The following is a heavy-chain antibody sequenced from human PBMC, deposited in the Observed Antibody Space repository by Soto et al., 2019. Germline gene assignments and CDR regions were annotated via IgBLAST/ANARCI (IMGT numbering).Heavy chain of an antibody. J-gene: IGHJ5*02. CDR1: GYTFTICG. V-gene: IGHV1-18*01. D-gene: IGHD2-2*02. Sequence: ASLKVSCKASGYTFTICGISWVRRAPGEGLEWMGWISAYNGNTNYAQKLQGRVTMTTDTSTSTAYMELRSLRSDDTAVYYCARDYCSSTSCYTNWFDPWGQGTLVTVSS. CDR3: ARDYCSSTSCYTNWFDP. CDR2: ISAYNGNT.